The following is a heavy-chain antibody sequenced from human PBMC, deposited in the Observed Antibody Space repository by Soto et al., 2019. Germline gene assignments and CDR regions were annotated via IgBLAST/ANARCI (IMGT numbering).Heavy chain of an antibody. J-gene: IGHJ4*02. V-gene: IGHV4-59*01. CDR2: IYYSGST. CDR3: ARWGRGATAFDY. D-gene: IGHD5-18*01. Sequence: SETLSLTCTVAGGSISSYYWSWFRQPPGKGLEWIGYIYYSGSTNYNPSLKSRVTMSVDTSKNQFSLKLSSVTAADTAVYYCARWGRGATAFDYWGQGTLVTVSS. CDR1: GGSISSYY.